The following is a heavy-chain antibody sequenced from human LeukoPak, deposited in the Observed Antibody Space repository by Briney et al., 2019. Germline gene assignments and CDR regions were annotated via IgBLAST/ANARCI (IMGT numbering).Heavy chain of an antibody. Sequence: ASVKVSCKASGYTFIGYYIHWVRQAPGQGLEWMGWLNPNSGGTNYAMKFQGRVTMTRDTSTSTAYMELSRLRSDDTAVYYCARAGTVTNYDILTGTFDYWGQGTLVTVSS. CDR2: LNPNSGGT. CDR3: ARAGTVTNYDILTGTFDY. V-gene: IGHV1-2*02. J-gene: IGHJ4*02. CDR1: GYTFIGYY. D-gene: IGHD3-9*01.